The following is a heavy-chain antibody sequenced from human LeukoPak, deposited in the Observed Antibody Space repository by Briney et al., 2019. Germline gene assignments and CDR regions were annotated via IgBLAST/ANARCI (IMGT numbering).Heavy chain of an antibody. V-gene: IGHV3-30-3*01. Sequence: GGSLRLSCAASGFIFNTYVFHWVRQAPGKGLEWVAVISHDGNVKLYADSVKGRFTISRDNSKNTLYLQMNSLRAEDTAVYYCARGGYGGSLFDYWGQGTLVTVSS. CDR2: ISHDGNVK. D-gene: IGHD4-23*01. J-gene: IGHJ4*02. CDR3: ARGGYGGSLFDY. CDR1: GFIFNTYV.